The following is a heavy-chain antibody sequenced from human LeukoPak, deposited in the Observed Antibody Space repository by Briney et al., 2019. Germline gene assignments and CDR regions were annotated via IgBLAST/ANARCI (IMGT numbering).Heavy chain of an antibody. Sequence: GASVKVSRKASGYTFTGYYMHWVRQAPGQGLEWMGWINPNSGGTNYAQKFQGWVTMTRDTSISTAYMELSRLRSDDTAVYYCARDSSLWGYDYWGQGTLVTVSS. CDR1: GYTFTGYY. J-gene: IGHJ4*02. D-gene: IGHD3-16*01. V-gene: IGHV1-2*04. CDR3: ARDSSLWGYDY. CDR2: INPNSGGT.